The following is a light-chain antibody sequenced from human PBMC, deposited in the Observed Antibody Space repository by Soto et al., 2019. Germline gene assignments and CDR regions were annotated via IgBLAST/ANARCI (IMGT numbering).Light chain of an antibody. CDR2: GNS. Sequence: QSALTQPASVSGSPGQSITISCTGSSSDVGAYNYVSWYLQHPGKAPKLLIYGNSNRPSGVPDRFSGSKSGTSASLAITGLQAEDEADYYCQSYDSTHVVFGGGTKLTVL. V-gene: IGLV2-14*03. CDR1: SSDVGAYNY. J-gene: IGLJ2*01. CDR3: QSYDSTHVV.